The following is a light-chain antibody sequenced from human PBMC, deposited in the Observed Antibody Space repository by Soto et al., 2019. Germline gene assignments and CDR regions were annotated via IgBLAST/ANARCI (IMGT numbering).Light chain of an antibody. J-gene: IGKJ1*01. CDR2: DAS. V-gene: IGKV3-15*01. CDR1: QSVRSN. Sequence: EIVLTQSPATLSVSPGERATLSCRASQSVRSNLAWYQQKPGQAPRLLIFDASTRATNIPARFTGSGSGTELTLTISSLQPDDFETYYCQHYKSYSEAFGQGTKVDIK. CDR3: QHYKSYSEA.